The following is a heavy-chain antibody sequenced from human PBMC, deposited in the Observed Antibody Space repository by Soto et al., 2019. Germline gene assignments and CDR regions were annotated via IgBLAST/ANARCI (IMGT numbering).Heavy chain of an antibody. CDR2: IGAGGGST. Sequence: EVQLLESGGGSVQPGGSLRLSCAASGFNFSFYVMSGVRQAPGKGLEWVSAIGAGGGSTYYADSVKGRFTISRDNSKNTLFLQMNSLRAEDTAVYYCAKGGWLDGYWGQGTLVTVSS. D-gene: IGHD6-19*01. CDR1: GFNFSFYV. J-gene: IGHJ4*02. CDR3: AKGGWLDGY. V-gene: IGHV3-23*01.